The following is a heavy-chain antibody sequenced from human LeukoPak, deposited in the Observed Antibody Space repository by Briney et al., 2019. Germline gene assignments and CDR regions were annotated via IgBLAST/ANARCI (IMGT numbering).Heavy chain of an antibody. D-gene: IGHD1-26*01. CDR3: AKDVYGREDY. Sequence: GGSLRLSCAASGFTFSSYGMHWVRQAPGKVLEWVAVISYDGSNKYYADSVKGRFTISRGNSKNPLYMQMNSLRAEETAVYCCAKDVYGREDYWGQGTLVTVSS. CDR1: GFTFSSYG. V-gene: IGHV3-30*18. J-gene: IGHJ4*02. CDR2: ISYDGSNK.